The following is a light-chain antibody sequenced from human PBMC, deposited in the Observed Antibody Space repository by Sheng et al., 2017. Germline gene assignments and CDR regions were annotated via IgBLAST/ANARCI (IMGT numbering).Light chain of an antibody. V-gene: IGKV3-15*01. J-gene: IGKJ4*01. CDR3: QQYDKWPLP. Sequence: DIVMTQSPPTLSVSPGERATLSCRASQSVSNKLAWYQQKPGQAPRLLIYAASTRATGIPARFSGSGSGTEFTLTISSLQSEDFAVYYCQQYDKWPLPFGGGTKVEIK. CDR1: QSVSNK. CDR2: AAS.